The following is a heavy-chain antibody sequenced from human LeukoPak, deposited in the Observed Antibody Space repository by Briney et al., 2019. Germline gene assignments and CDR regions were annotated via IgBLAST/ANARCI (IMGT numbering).Heavy chain of an antibody. V-gene: IGHV3-23*01. Sequence: GGSLRLSCAASGLTFSNYAMTWVRQAPGKGLEWVSGTSGSGGRTNYADSVKGRFTISRDNSKNTLYLQMNSLRVEDTAVYYCAKDRDQRTQFYYYYYGMDVWGQGTTVTVSS. CDR3: AKDRDQRTQFYYYYYGMDV. D-gene: IGHD2-2*01. CDR2: TSGSGGRT. CDR1: GLTFSNYA. J-gene: IGHJ6*02.